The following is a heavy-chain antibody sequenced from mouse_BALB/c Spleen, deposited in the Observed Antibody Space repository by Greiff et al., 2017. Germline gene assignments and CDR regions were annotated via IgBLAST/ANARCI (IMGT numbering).Heavy chain of an antibody. Sequence: DVKLQESGPGLVKPSQSLSLTCSVTGYSITSGYYWNWIRQFPGNKLEWMGYISYDGSNNYNPSLKNRISITRDTSKNQFFLKLNSVTTEDTATYYCARYDYDEGFAYWGQGTLVTVSA. D-gene: IGHD2-4*01. V-gene: IGHV3-6*02. CDR1: GYSITSGYY. J-gene: IGHJ3*01. CDR3: ARYDYDEGFAY. CDR2: ISYDGSN.